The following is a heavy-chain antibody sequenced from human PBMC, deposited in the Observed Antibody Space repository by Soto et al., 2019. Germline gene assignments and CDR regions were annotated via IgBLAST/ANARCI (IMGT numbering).Heavy chain of an antibody. Sequence: PSETLSLTCTVSGGSISSYYWSWIRQPPGKGLEWIGYIYYSGSTNYNPSLRSRVTISVDTSKNQFSLNLSSVTAADTAVYFCARGVRSVTYFDSWGQGTLVTVSS. D-gene: IGHD4-17*01. V-gene: IGHV4-59*01. CDR2: IYYSGST. J-gene: IGHJ4*02. CDR3: ARGVRSVTYFDS. CDR1: GGSISSYY.